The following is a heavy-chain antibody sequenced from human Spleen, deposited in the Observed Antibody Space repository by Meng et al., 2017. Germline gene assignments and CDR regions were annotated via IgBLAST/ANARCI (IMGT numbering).Heavy chain of an antibody. D-gene: IGHD3-10*02. J-gene: IGHJ4*02. CDR1: GYTFTDYA. CDR2: ITPGNGNT. V-gene: IGHV1-3*01. CDR3: ARDVMFPGQGNV. Sequence: QVQLVQSGAEVKKPGASVKVSCKASGYTFTDYAMHWVRQAPGQSLEWMGWITPGNGNTKYSQKFQGRLTLTTDTSASTAFMELSTLRSEDTAVYYCARDVMFPGQGNVWGQGTLVTVSS.